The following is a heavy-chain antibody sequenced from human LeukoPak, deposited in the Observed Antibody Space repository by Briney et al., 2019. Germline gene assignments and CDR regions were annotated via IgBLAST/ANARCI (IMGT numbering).Heavy chain of an antibody. J-gene: IGHJ4*02. CDR3: AREYMPDYGSGSLFDY. CDR2: INHSGST. Sequence: SETLSLTCAVYGGSFSGYYWCWIRQPPGKGLEWIGEINHSGSTNYNPSLKSRVTISVDTSKNQFSLKLSSVTAADTAVYYCAREYMPDYGSGSLFDYWGQGTLVTVSS. CDR1: GGSFSGYY. D-gene: IGHD3-10*01. V-gene: IGHV4-34*01.